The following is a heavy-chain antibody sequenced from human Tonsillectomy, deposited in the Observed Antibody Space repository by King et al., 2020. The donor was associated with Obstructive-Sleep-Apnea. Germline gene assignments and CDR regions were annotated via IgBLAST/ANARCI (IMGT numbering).Heavy chain of an antibody. CDR1: GFTFDDYA. D-gene: IGHD5-18*01. CDR3: ANDPLARPRQLAIQRYFDY. V-gene: IGHV3-9*01. Sequence: VQLVESGGGLVQPGRSLRLSCAASGFTFDDYAMHWVRQAPGKGLEWVSGISWIGCSIGYADSVKCGFTISRDNAKNSLYWQMNSLGAEDTALYYCANDPLARPRQLAIQRYFDYWGQGTLVTVSS. CDR2: ISWIGCSI. J-gene: IGHJ4*02.